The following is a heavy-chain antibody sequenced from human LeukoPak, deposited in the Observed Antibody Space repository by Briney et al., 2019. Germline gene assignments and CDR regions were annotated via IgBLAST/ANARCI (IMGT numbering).Heavy chain of an antibody. CDR3: ARGRPGYTSSWWIH. V-gene: IGHV1-46*01. CDR2: ISPSGGST. CDR1: GYTFTSYS. Sequence: ASVKVSCKASGYTFTSYSMHWVRQAPGQGLEWMGMISPSGGSTSYAQSFQGRVTVTRDTSTSTVYMELSSLRSEDTATYYCARGRPGYTSSWWIHWGQGTLVTVSS. D-gene: IGHD6-13*01. J-gene: IGHJ4*02.